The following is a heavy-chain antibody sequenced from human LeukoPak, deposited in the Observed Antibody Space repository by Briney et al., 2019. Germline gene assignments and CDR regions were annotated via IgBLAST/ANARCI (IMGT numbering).Heavy chain of an antibody. V-gene: IGHV4-59*01. CDR3: ARADSDYYFDY. D-gene: IGHD3-22*01. CDR1: GASIRSYY. Sequence: SETLSLTCTVSGASIRSYYWSWIRQPPGEGLEWIGYINYSESTNYNPSLKSRVTMSVDTSKKQFSLRLTSVTAADTAVYYCARADSDYYFDYWGQGTLVTVSS. J-gene: IGHJ4*02. CDR2: INYSEST.